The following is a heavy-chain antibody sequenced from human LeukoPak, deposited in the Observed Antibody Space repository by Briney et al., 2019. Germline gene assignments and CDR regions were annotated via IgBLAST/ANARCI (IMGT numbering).Heavy chain of an antibody. J-gene: IGHJ4*02. Sequence: KPGGSLRLSCAASGFTFSDYYMSWIRQAPGKGLEWISYISFGSTYTNYADSVKGRFTISRDSAKNSLYLQMDSLRADDTAVYYCARDPYPRYDFLTGYPDCWGQGTLVTVSS. CDR3: ARDPYPRYDFLTGYPDC. D-gene: IGHD3-9*01. CDR1: GFTFSDYY. V-gene: IGHV3-11*06. CDR2: ISFGSTYT.